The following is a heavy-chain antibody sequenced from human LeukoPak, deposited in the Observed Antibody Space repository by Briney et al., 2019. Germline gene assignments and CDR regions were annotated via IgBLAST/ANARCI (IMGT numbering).Heavy chain of an antibody. D-gene: IGHD5-18*01. Sequence: PGRSLRLSCAASGFTFSSYGMHWVRQAPGKGLEWVAVIWYDGSNKYYADSVKGRFTISRDNSKNTLYLQMNSLRAEDTAVYYCCYSYGYGAYLDYWGQGTLVTVSS. CDR2: IWYDGSNK. J-gene: IGHJ4*02. V-gene: IGHV3-33*01. CDR3: CYSYGYGAYLDY. CDR1: GFTFSSYG.